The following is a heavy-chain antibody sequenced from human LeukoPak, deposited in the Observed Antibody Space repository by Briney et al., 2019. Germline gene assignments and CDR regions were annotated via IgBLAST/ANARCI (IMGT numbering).Heavy chain of an antibody. CDR3: ARDYYGDYAFDI. Sequence: PSETLSLTCTVSGGSISNNYWSWIRQPPGKGLEWIGYIYYSGSSNYNPSLKSRVTISLDTSKNQFSLNLSPVTAADTAVYYCARDYYGDYAFDIWGQGTMVTVSS. J-gene: IGHJ3*02. D-gene: IGHD4-17*01. V-gene: IGHV4-59*01. CDR1: GGSISNNY. CDR2: IYYSGSS.